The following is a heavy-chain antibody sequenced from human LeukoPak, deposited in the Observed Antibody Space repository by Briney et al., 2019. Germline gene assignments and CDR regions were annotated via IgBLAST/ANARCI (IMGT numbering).Heavy chain of an antibody. J-gene: IGHJ3*02. CDR2: IIPIFGTA. Sequence: SVKVSCKASGGTFSSYAISWVRQAPGQGLEWIGRIIPIFGTANYAQKFQGRVTITTDESTSTAYMELSSLRSEDTAVYYCARDDIGLSAFDIWGQGTMVTVS. V-gene: IGHV1-69*05. CDR1: GGTFSSYA. CDR3: ARDDIGLSAFDI. D-gene: IGHD5-12*01.